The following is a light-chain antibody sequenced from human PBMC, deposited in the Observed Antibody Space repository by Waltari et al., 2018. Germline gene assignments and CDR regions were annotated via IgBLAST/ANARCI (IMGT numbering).Light chain of an antibody. CDR1: QNVNNY. J-gene: IGKJ4*01. CDR3: QQRSTWPLT. Sequence: DIVSTQSPATLSLYPGDRATLTCRASQNVNNYLAWFQQKPGQAPRLLIYEVSTRATGIPSRFTGSGSRTDFTLSISSVEPEDVAVYYCQQRSTWPLTFGGGTQVEIK. CDR2: EVS. V-gene: IGKV3-11*01.